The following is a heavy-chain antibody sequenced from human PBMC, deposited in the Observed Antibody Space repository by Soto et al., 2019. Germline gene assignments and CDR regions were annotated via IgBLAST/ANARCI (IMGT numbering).Heavy chain of an antibody. CDR1: GFTFSSHS. CDR3: AKDLTGTTGYYFDY. V-gene: IGHV3-30*18. CDR2: ISYDGSNK. J-gene: IGHJ4*02. D-gene: IGHD1-7*01. Sequence: GGALRLPCAACGFTFSSHSMNWVRQEQGKGREWVAVISYDGSNKYYPDSVKGRFTISRDNSKNTLYLQMNSLRAEDTAVYYCAKDLTGTTGYYFDYRGQGTLLTVSS.